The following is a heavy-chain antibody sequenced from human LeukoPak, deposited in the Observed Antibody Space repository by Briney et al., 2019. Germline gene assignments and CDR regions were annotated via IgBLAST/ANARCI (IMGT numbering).Heavy chain of an antibody. V-gene: IGHV1-2*02. CDR1: GYTFTVYY. J-gene: IGHJ4*02. CDR2: INPHSGGT. D-gene: IGHD3-16*02. CDR3: ARDIERFDYVWGSYRYMDY. Sequence: EASVKVSCKSSGYTFTVYYMHWVRQAPGQGLEWMGWINPHSGGTNYAQNFQGRVTMTRDTSISTAYMELSRLRSDDTAVYFCARDIERFDYVWGSYRYMDYWGQGTLVTVSS.